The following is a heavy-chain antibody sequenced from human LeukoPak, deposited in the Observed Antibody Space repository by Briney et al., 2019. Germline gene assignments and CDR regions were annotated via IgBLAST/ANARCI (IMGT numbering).Heavy chain of an antibody. Sequence: GGSLRLSCAASGFTFSNYAMSWVRQAPGKGLEWVSGISGGAGTPYYADSVKGRFTISRDNSKNTLYLQMSSLRAEDTAVYYCAKRRATVITMDYFDYWGQGTLVAVSS. CDR1: GFTFSNYA. J-gene: IGHJ4*02. D-gene: IGHD4-17*01. CDR3: AKRRATVITMDYFDY. V-gene: IGHV3-23*01. CDR2: ISGGAGTP.